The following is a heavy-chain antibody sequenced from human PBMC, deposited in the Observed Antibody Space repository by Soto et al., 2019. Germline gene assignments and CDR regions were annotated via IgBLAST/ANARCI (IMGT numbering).Heavy chain of an antibody. D-gene: IGHD5-12*01. V-gene: IGHV1-69*06. Sequence: QVQLVQSGAEVKKPGSSVKVSCKASGGTFSSYAISWVRQAPGQVLEWMGLIIPIFGTANYAQKFQGRVTITADKSTSTAYMELSSLRSEDTAVYYCARGGVDIVAAASSGYGMDVWGQGTTVTVSS. CDR1: GGTFSSYA. J-gene: IGHJ6*02. CDR3: ARGGVDIVAAASSGYGMDV. CDR2: IIPIFGTA.